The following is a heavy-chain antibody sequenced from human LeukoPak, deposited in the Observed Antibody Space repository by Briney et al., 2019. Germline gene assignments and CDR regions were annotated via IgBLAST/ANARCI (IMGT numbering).Heavy chain of an antibody. J-gene: IGHJ4*02. V-gene: IGHV3-30-3*01. Sequence: GRSLRLSCAASGFTFSSYAMHWVRQAPGKGLEWVAVISYDGSNKYYADSVKGRFTISRDNSKNTLYLQMNSLRAEDTAVYYCARDRTFIEYYFDYWGQGTLVTVSS. D-gene: IGHD2/OR15-2a*01. CDR1: GFTFSSYA. CDR2: ISYDGSNK. CDR3: ARDRTFIEYYFDY.